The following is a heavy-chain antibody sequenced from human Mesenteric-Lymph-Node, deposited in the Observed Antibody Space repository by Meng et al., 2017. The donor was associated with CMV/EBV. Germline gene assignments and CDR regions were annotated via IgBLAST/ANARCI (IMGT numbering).Heavy chain of an antibody. D-gene: IGHD3-10*01. Sequence: SQTLSLTCAISGDSVSSDSATWNWIRQSPSRGLEWLGRTYYRSKWYNDFAVSVKSRITINPDTSRNHFSLQLKSVTPEDTAVYYCARDRVTMVRGVIYDYFGMDVWGQGTTVTVSS. J-gene: IGHJ6*02. CDR2: TYYRSKWYN. CDR1: GDSVSSDSAT. V-gene: IGHV6-1*01. CDR3: ARDRVTMVRGVIYDYFGMDV.